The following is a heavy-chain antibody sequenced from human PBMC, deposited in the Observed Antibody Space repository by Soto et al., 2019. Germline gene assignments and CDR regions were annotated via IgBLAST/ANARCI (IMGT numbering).Heavy chain of an antibody. D-gene: IGHD4-17*01. CDR2: INQDESEK. V-gene: IGHV3-7*01. CDR1: GFTFSNYW. CDR3: AREKPYGDSFDY. Sequence: GGSLRLSCAASGFTFSNYWMSWVRQAPGKGLEWMANINQDESEKHFVDSVKGRFTISRDNAKNSLYLQMNSLRAEDRAVYYCAREKPYGDSFDYWGQGTLVTVSS. J-gene: IGHJ4*02.